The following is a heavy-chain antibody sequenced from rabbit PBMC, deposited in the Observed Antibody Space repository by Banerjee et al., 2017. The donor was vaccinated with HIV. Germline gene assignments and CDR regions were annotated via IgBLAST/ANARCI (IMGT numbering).Heavy chain of an antibody. CDR1: GFSFSSNYW. J-gene: IGHJ4*01. CDR2: INTSSGNT. Sequence: QEQLVESGGDLVRPEGSLTLTCTASGFSFSSNYWICWVRQAPGKGLEWIACINTSSGNTVYASGAKGRFTISKTSSTTVTLQMTSLTAADTATYFCARDLAGAIGWNFNLWGPGTLVTVS. V-gene: IGHV1S45*01. D-gene: IGHD4-1*01. CDR3: ARDLAGAIGWNFNL.